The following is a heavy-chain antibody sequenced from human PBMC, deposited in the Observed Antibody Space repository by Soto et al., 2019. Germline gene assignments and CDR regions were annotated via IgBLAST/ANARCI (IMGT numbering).Heavy chain of an antibody. CDR2: ISSSSSYI. D-gene: IGHD3-3*01. J-gene: IGHJ3*02. Sequence: GGSLRLSCAASGFTFSSYSMNWVRQAPGKGLEWVSSISSSSSYIYYADSVKGRFTISRDNAKNSLYLQMNSLRAEDTAVYYCARDSGDYDFWSGYYTGTQGAFDIWGQGTMVTVSS. V-gene: IGHV3-21*01. CDR3: ARDSGDYDFWSGYYTGTQGAFDI. CDR1: GFTFSSYS.